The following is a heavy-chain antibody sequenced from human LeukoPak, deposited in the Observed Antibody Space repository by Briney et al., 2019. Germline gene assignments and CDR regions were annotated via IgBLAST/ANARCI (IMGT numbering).Heavy chain of an antibody. CDR1: GFTFGSYS. CDR3: ARDVPTYYYDSSGYSPDAFDI. J-gene: IGHJ3*02. CDR2: ISSSSSYI. D-gene: IGHD3-22*01. V-gene: IGHV3-21*01. Sequence: PGGSLRLSCAASGFTFGSYSMNWVRQAPGKGLEWVSSISSSSSYIYYADSVKGRFTISRDNAKNSLYLQMNSLRAEDTAVYYCARDVPTYYYDSSGYSPDAFDIWGQGTMVTVSS.